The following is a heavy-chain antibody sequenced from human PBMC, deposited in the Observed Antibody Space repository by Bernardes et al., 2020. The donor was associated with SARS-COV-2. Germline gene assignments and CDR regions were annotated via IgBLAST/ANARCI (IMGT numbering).Heavy chain of an antibody. Sequence: GSLRPSCAASGFTFSSYGMHWVRPAPGKGLEWVAVISYDGSNKYYADSVKGRFTISRDNSKNTLYLQMNSLRAEDTAVYYCAKDPSVMIVVIITHFDYWGQGTLVTVSS. J-gene: IGHJ4*02. CDR2: ISYDGSNK. V-gene: IGHV3-30*18. D-gene: IGHD3-22*01. CDR1: GFTFSSYG. CDR3: AKDPSVMIVVIITHFDY.